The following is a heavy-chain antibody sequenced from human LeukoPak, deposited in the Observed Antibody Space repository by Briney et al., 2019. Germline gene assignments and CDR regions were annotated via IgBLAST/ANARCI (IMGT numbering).Heavy chain of an antibody. D-gene: IGHD4-17*01. CDR3: GRDGTTVIFDY. J-gene: IGHJ4*02. V-gene: IGHV3-48*01. CDR2: ISSSSSTI. CDR1: GFTFSSYS. Sequence: GGSLRLSCAASGFTFSSYSMNWVRQAPGKGLEWVSYISSSSSTIYYADSVKGRFTISRDNAKNSLYLQMNSLRAEDTAVYYCGRDGTTVIFDYWGQGTLVTVSS.